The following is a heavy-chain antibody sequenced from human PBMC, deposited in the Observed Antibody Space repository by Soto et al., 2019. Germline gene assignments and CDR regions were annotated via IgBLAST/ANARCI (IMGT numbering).Heavy chain of an antibody. CDR1: GGSISGYY. D-gene: IGHD6-6*01. V-gene: IGHV4-59*01. J-gene: IGHJ4*02. Sequence: SETLSLTCSVSGGSISGYYWSWIRQSPAKGLEWIGYIYYSGSTNYNPSLKSRATISVDTSKNQFSLKLSSVTAAATAVYYCGRGYSSSPAPQYYFDYWGQGTLVTVSS. CDR2: IYYSGST. CDR3: GRGYSSSPAPQYYFDY.